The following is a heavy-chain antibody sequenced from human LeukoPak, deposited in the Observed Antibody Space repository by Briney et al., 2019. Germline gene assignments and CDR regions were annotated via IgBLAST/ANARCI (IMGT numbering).Heavy chain of an antibody. CDR1: GFTFSSYE. CDR2: ISSSGSTI. Sequence: GGALRLSCAASGFTFSSYEMDWVRQAPGKGLEWVSYISSSGSTIYYADSVKGRFTISRDNAKNSLYLQMNSLRAEDTAVYYCAELGITMIGGVWGKGTTVTISS. V-gene: IGHV3-48*03. D-gene: IGHD3-10*02. CDR3: AELGITMIGGV. J-gene: IGHJ6*04.